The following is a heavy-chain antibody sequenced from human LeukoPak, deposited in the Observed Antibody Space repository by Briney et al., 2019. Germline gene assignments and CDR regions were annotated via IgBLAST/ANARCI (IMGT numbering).Heavy chain of an antibody. J-gene: IGHJ4*02. Sequence: GGSLRLSCAASGFTFSSYSMNWVRQAPGKGLEWVSCISSSSSTIYYADSVEGRFTISRDHAKNSLYLQMNSLRDEDTAVYYCARTYSSGWLLDYWGQGTLVTVSS. CDR3: ARTYSSGWLLDY. D-gene: IGHD6-19*01. CDR1: GFTFSSYS. V-gene: IGHV3-48*02. CDR2: ISSSSSTI.